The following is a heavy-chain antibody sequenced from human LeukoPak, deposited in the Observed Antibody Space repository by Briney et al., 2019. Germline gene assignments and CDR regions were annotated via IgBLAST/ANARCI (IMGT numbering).Heavy chain of an antibody. CDR1: GYTFTSYY. CDR2: INPSGGST. D-gene: IGHD6-19*01. CDR3: ARESPGIAVAGGYFQH. Sequence: ASVKVSCKASGYTFTSYYMHWVRQAPGQGLEWMGIINPSGGSTSYAQKFQGRVTMTRDTSTSTVHMELSSLRSEDTAVYYCARESPGIAVAGGYFQHWGQGTLVTVSS. J-gene: IGHJ1*01. V-gene: IGHV1-46*01.